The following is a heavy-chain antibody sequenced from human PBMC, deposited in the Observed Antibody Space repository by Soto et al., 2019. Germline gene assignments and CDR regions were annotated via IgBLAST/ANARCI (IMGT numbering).Heavy chain of an antibody. J-gene: IGHJ4*02. CDR3: ATVHGTSRSFDS. CDR2: TGLNGRTT. CDR1: GFTFSTSA. Sequence: EVQLLESGGGLVQPGGSLRLSCAASGFTFSTSAMTWVRQAPGKGLEWVSTTGLNGRTTYYADSLKGRFTVSRVNSKNTLDLQMSGLRAEDTAVYYCATVHGTSRSFDSWGQGTLVTVSS. V-gene: IGHV3-23*01.